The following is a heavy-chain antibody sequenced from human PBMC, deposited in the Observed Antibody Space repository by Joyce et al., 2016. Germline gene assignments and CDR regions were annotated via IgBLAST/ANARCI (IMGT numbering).Heavy chain of an antibody. CDR3: MDTNWATTWDF. V-gene: IGHV3-15*01. J-gene: IGHJ4*02. Sequence: EVKLVESGGGLVKPGESLRLSCAVSGLTFRNAWMQWVRQPPGKGLGLVGHIKPFSEDGGITYGASVQGRFAISGDDSNSMLYLQMDGLRTEDTAIYYCMDTNWATTWDFWGQGTLVTVSS. CDR2: IKPFSEDGGI. D-gene: IGHD1-1*01. CDR1: GLTFRNAW.